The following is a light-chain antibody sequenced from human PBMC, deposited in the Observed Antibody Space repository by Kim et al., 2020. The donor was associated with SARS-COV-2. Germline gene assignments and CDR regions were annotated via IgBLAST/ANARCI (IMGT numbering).Light chain of an antibody. V-gene: IGKV3-11*01. CDR3: QQRSNWPPYT. CDR2: DAS. J-gene: IGKJ2*01. Sequence: LSPGERATLSCRPSQSVISCFAWSQQKPGQAPRLLIYDASNSATGIPARFSGSGSGTDFTLTISSLEPEDFAVYYCQQRSNWPPYTFGQGTKLEI. CDR1: QSVISC.